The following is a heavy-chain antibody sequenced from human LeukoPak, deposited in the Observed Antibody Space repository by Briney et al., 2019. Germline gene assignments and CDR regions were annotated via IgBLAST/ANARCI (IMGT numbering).Heavy chain of an antibody. D-gene: IGHD3-10*01. CDR2: IYYSGST. V-gene: IGHV4-59*01. CDR3: ARTSGSYLEIFDY. CDR1: GASISSYY. Sequence: SETLSLTCTVSGASISSYYWSWIRQPPGKGLEWIGDIYYSGSTNYNPSLKSRVTISVDTSKNQFSLKLSSVTAADTAVYYCARTSGSYLEIFDYWGQGTLVTVSS. J-gene: IGHJ4*02.